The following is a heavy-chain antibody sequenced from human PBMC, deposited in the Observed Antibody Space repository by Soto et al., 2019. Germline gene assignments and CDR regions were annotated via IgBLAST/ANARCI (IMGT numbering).Heavy chain of an antibody. Sequence: ASLKVSCKASGYTFTSYAMHWVRQAPGQRLEWMGWINAGNGNTKYSQKFQGRVTITRDTSASTAYMELSSLRSEDTAVYYCARVANYDILTGPFDYWGQGXLVTVSS. D-gene: IGHD3-9*01. CDR3: ARVANYDILTGPFDY. J-gene: IGHJ4*02. CDR2: INAGNGNT. V-gene: IGHV1-3*01. CDR1: GYTFTSYA.